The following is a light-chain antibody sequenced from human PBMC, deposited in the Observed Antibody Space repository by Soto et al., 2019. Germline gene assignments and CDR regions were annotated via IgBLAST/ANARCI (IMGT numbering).Light chain of an antibody. Sequence: DIQMTQSPSSLSASVGDRVTITCRASQGLSNYLAWYQQKPGKAPKLLIYGASTLQSGLPSRFSGSGSATDFPLTISRLQPEDVRNYYCQKYDSAPLTFGGGTKVEIK. CDR3: QKYDSAPLT. CDR2: GAS. V-gene: IGKV1-27*01. CDR1: QGLSNY. J-gene: IGKJ4*01.